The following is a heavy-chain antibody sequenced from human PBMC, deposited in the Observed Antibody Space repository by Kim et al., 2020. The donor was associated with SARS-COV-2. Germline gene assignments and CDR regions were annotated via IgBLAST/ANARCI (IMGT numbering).Heavy chain of an antibody. CDR3: ARTYYYDSSGYYYRAFDI. CDR1: GFTFSSYI. J-gene: IGHJ3*02. D-gene: IGHD3-22*01. CDR2: ITGSSSSI. V-gene: IGHV3-21*01. Sequence: GGSLRLSCAASGFTFSSYIMNWVRQAPGKGLEWVSSITGSSSSIYYADSVKGRFTISRDNAKNSLYLQMNSLRAEDTAVYYCARTYYYDSSGYYYRAFDIWGQGTMVTVSS.